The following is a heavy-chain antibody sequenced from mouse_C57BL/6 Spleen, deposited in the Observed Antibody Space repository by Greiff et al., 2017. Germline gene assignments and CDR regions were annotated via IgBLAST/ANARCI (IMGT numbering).Heavy chain of an antibody. V-gene: IGHV5-17*01. CDR3: ARIYDGYLFDY. CDR2: ISSGSSTI. Sequence: DVMLVESGGGLVKPGGSLKLSCAASGFTFSDYGMHWVRQAPEKGLEWVAYISSGSSTIYYADTVKGRFTISRDNAKNTLFLQMTSLRSEDTAMYYCARIYDGYLFDYWGQGTTLTVSS. J-gene: IGHJ2*01. D-gene: IGHD2-3*01. CDR1: GFTFSDYG.